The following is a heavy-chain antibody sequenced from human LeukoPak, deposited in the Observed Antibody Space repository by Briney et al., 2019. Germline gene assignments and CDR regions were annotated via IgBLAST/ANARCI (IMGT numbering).Heavy chain of an antibody. CDR1: GYTFTGYY. CDR2: INPNSGGT. J-gene: IGHJ3*02. CDR3: ARGIGYYDSSGYYAGVDDAFDI. D-gene: IGHD3-22*01. Sequence: ASVKVSCKASGYTFTGYYMHWVRQAPGQGLEWMGWINPNSGGTNYAQKFQGRVTMTRDTSISTAYIELSRLRSDDTAVYYCARGIGYYDSSGYYAGVDDAFDIWGQGTMVTVSS. V-gene: IGHV1-2*02.